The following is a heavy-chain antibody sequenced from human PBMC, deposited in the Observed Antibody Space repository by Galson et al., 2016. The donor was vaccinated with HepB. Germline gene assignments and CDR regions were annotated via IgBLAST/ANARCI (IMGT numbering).Heavy chain of an antibody. V-gene: IGHV3-23*01. CDR3: AKDKRGHSSAWYWYFDD. Sequence: SLRLSCAASGFTFSGYAMAWVRQAPGKGLEWVSGMSDSDDIYYAPSVKGRFTISRDNSKKTLYLQLSSRRAEDTAVYYCAKDKRGHSSAWYWYFDDWGQGTLVSVSS. J-gene: IGHJ4*02. CDR1: GFTFSGYA. CDR2: MSDSDDI. D-gene: IGHD6-13*01.